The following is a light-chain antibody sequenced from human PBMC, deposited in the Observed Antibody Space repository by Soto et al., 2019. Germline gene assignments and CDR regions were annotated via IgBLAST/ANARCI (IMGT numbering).Light chain of an antibody. Sequence: EIVMTQSPATLSVSPGERATLSCRASQSVSSNLAWYQQKPGQAPRLLIYGASTRATGIPARFSGSGSGTEFTLTISSLQSEDFAVYYCQKDNNCPQTFGQGTKVEIK. CDR3: QKDNNCPQT. V-gene: IGKV3-15*01. CDR1: QSVSSN. J-gene: IGKJ1*01. CDR2: GAS.